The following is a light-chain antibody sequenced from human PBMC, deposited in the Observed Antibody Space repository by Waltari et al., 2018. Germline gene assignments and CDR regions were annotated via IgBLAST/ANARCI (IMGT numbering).Light chain of an antibody. Sequence: EIVLTQSPGPLSLSPGERATLSCRASQSVSSNYLAWYQQKPGQAPRLLIYGASSRATGIPDRFSGSGSGTDFTLTISRLEPEDFAVYYCQQYGSPYTFGQGTKLEIK. CDR3: QQYGSPYT. CDR2: GAS. J-gene: IGKJ2*01. V-gene: IGKV3-20*01. CDR1: QSVSSNY.